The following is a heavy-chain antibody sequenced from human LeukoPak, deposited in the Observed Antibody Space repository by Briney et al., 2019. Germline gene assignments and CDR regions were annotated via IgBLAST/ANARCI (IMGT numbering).Heavy chain of an antibody. D-gene: IGHD3-10*01. V-gene: IGHV3-23*01. CDR1: GFTFSRYA. Sequence: GGSLRLSCAASGFTFSRYAMSWVRQAPGKGLEWVSAISGSGGSTYYADSVKGRFTISRDNSKNTLYLQMNSLRAEDTAVYYCAKDRVPMVRGVIPDYFDYWGQGTLVTVSS. CDR3: AKDRVPMVRGVIPDYFDY. CDR2: ISGSGGST. J-gene: IGHJ4*02.